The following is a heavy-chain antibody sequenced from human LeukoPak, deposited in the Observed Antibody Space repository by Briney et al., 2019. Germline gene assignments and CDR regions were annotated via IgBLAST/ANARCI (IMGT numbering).Heavy chain of an antibody. D-gene: IGHD3-22*01. Sequence: PSETLSLTCTVSGGSISSGGYYWSWIRQPPGKGLEWIGEINHSGSTNYNPSLKSRVTISVDTSKNQFSLKLSSVTAADTAVYYCASGQITMIVALWGQGTLVTVSS. V-gene: IGHV4-39*07. CDR3: ASGQITMIVAL. CDR2: INHSGST. J-gene: IGHJ4*02. CDR1: GGSISSGGYY.